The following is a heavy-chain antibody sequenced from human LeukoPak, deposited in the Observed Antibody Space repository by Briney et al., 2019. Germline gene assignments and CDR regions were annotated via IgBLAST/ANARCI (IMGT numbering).Heavy chain of an antibody. V-gene: IGHV1-69*01. CDR1: GGTFSSYA. Sequence: GASVKVSCKASGGTFSSYAISWVRQAPGQGLEWMGGIIPIFGTANYAQKFQGRVTITADESTSTAYMELSSLRSEDTAVYYCARDSLGVYYYDSSGYYGDYWGQGTLVTVSS. J-gene: IGHJ4*02. D-gene: IGHD3-22*01. CDR2: IIPIFGTA. CDR3: ARDSLGVYYYDSSGYYGDY.